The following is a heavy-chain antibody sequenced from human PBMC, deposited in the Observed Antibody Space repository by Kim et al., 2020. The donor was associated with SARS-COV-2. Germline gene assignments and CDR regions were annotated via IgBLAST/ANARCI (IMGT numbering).Heavy chain of an antibody. CDR3: ARGPGYPGPGAFDY. Sequence: ASVKVSCKASGYTFTSYGISWVRQAPGQGLEWMGWISAYNGNTNYAQKLQGRVTMTTDTATSTAYMELRSLRSDDTAVYYCARGPGYPGPGAFDYWGQGTLVTVSS. V-gene: IGHV1-18*01. J-gene: IGHJ4*02. CDR1: GYTFTSYG. CDR2: ISAYNGNT. D-gene: IGHD5-12*01.